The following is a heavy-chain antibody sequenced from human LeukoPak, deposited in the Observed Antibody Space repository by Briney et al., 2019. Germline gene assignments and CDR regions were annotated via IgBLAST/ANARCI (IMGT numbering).Heavy chain of an antibody. D-gene: IGHD1-26*01. V-gene: IGHV3-7*04. Sequence: GGSLRLSCAASGFTFSSYWMSWVRQAPGKGLEWVANIKQDGSEKYYVDSVKGRFTISRDNAKNSLYLQMNSPRAEDTAVYYCARDKIVGATHFDYWGQGTLVTVSS. CDR1: GFTFSSYW. CDR2: IKQDGSEK. J-gene: IGHJ4*02. CDR3: ARDKIVGATHFDY.